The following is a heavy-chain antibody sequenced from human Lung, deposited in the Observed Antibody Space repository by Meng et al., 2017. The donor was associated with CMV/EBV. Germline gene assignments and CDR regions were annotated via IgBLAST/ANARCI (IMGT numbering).Heavy chain of an antibody. Sequence: GGSLRLXCEASGFTFRSYNMNWVRQAPGKGLEWVSYISFSSSIIHYADSVKGRFTISRDNARDSLYLQMNSLRAEDTAVYFCAGYTSSSYGMGFWGQGTTVTVSS. J-gene: IGHJ6*02. CDR1: GFTFRSYN. D-gene: IGHD3-16*02. V-gene: IGHV3-48*04. CDR2: ISFSSSII. CDR3: AGYTSSSYGMGF.